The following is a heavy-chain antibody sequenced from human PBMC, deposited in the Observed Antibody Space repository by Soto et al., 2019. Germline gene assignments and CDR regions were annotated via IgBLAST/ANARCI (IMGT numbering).Heavy chain of an antibody. J-gene: IGHJ4*02. Sequence: EVQLLESGGGLVQPGGSLRLSCAVSGFTFSSHAMSWVRQAPGKGLECVSSITGSGDSTYYADSVKGRFTISRDKSKSTLYLQMNSLRAEDTAVYYCANDLQFSGWLSAQTYYWGQGTQVTVSS. CDR2: ITGSGDST. V-gene: IGHV3-23*01. D-gene: IGHD6-19*01. CDR1: GFTFSSHA. CDR3: ANDLQFSGWLSAQTYY.